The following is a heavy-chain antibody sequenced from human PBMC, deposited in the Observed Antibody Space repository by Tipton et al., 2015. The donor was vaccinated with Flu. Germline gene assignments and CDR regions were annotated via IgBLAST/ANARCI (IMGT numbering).Heavy chain of an antibody. CDR1: GFTFSRYA. V-gene: IGHV3-23*01. CDR3: AKVVPELVAGLDY. Sequence: SLRLSCAASGFTFSRYAMSWVRQAPGKGLEWVSAITGSGSVRYFADSVKGRFTISRDNSKNMLYLQMNSLGPEDTAIYYCAKVVPELVAGLDYWGQGTLVSVPS. CDR2: ITGSGSVR. J-gene: IGHJ4*02. D-gene: IGHD6-19*01.